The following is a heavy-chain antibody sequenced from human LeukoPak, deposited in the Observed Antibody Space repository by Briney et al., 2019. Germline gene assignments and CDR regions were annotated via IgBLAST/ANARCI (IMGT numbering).Heavy chain of an antibody. CDR3: ARAHPSYCSSTSCPFDY. Sequence: SVKVSCKASGGTFSSYAISWVRQAPGQGLEWMGGIIPIFGTANYAQKFQGRVTITTDESTSTAYMELSSLRSEDTAVYYCARAHPSYCSSTSCPFDYWGQGTLDTVSS. J-gene: IGHJ4*02. D-gene: IGHD2-2*01. V-gene: IGHV1-69*05. CDR1: GGTFSSYA. CDR2: IIPIFGTA.